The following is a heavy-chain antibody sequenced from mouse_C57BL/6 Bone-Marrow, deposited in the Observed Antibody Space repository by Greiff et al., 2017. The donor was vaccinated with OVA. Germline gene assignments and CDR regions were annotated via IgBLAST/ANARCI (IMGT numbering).Heavy chain of an antibody. Sequence: LVESGPELVKPGASVKISCKASGYTFTDYYINWVKQRPGQGLEWIGWIYPGSGNTKYNEKFKGKATLTVDTSSSTAYMQLSSLTSEDSAVYFCERGDWDYFDYWGQGTTITVSS. CDR3: ERGDWDYFDY. CDR2: IYPGSGNT. D-gene: IGHD4-1*01. V-gene: IGHV1-84*01. J-gene: IGHJ2*01. CDR1: GYTFTDYY.